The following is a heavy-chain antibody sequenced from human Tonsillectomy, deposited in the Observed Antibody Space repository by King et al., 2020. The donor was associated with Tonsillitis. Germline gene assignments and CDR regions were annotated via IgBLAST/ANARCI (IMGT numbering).Heavy chain of an antibody. D-gene: IGHD4-17*01. J-gene: IGHJ2*01. CDR2: INSDGSST. Sequence: VQLVESGGGLVQPGGSLRLSCAASGFTFSSYWMHWVRQAPGKGLVWVSRINSDGSSTSYADSVKGRFTISRDNAKNTLYLQMNSLRAEDTAVYYCARAGGTVTTFGLVYWYFDLWGRGTLVTVSS. V-gene: IGHV3-74*01. CDR1: GFTFSSYW. CDR3: ARAGGTVTTFGLVYWYFDL.